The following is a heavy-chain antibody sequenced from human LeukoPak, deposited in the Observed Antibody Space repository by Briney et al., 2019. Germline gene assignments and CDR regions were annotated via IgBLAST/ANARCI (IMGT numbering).Heavy chain of an antibody. CDR3: ARGGSYLPQPIDY. CDR2: INPNSGGT. Sequence: GASVKVSCKASGYTFTGYYMHWVRQAPGQGLEWMGRINPNSGGTNYAQKFQGRVTMTRDTSISTAYVELSRLRSDDTAVYYCARGGSYLPQPIDYWGQGTLVTVSS. J-gene: IGHJ4*02. V-gene: IGHV1-2*06. CDR1: GYTFTGYY. D-gene: IGHD1-26*01.